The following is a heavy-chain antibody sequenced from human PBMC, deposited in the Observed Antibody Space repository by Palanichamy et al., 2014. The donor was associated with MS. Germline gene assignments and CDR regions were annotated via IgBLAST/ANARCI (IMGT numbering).Heavy chain of an antibody. D-gene: IGHD3-10*01. Sequence: QPQLQESGPGLVKPSETLSLTCTVSGGSISPSTYYWGWIRQPPGKGLEWIGSIYYTGTTYYNPSLKSRVTISVDTSRNQFSLRLTSVTASDTAVYYCARLIPVWYGSGNIIDYWGQGTLVTVSS. CDR3: ARLIPVWYGSGNIIDY. V-gene: IGHV4-39*01. CDR1: GGSISPSTYY. CDR2: IYYTGTT. J-gene: IGHJ4*02.